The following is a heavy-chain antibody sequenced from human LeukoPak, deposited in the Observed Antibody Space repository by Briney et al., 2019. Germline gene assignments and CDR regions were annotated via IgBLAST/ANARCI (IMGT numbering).Heavy chain of an antibody. CDR2: IWYDGSNK. D-gene: IGHD3-22*01. J-gene: IGHJ4*02. Sequence: GGSLRLSCAASGITFSSYAMSWVRQAPGKGLEWVAVIWYDGSNKYYADSVKGRFTISRDNSKNTLYLQMNSLRAEDTAVYYCARDDSSGYPNFGYWGQGTLVTVSS. CDR1: GITFSSYA. V-gene: IGHV3-33*08. CDR3: ARDDSSGYPNFGY.